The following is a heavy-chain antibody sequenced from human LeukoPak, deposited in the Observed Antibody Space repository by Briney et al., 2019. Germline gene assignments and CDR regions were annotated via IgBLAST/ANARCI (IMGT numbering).Heavy chain of an antibody. J-gene: IGHJ4*02. CDR3: AKFGVPAATGFDY. CDR1: GFTFSSYA. CDR2: LSGSGVST. V-gene: IGHV3-23*01. D-gene: IGHD2-2*01. Sequence: PGGSLRLFCAASGFTFSSYAMSWFRQAPGKGLEGVSALSGSGVSTYYADSVKGRFSISRDNSKNTLYLQTNSLRGEDTAVYYCAKFGVPAATGFDYWGQGTLVTVSS.